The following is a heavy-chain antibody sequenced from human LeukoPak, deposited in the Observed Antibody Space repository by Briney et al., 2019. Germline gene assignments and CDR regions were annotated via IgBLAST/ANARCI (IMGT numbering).Heavy chain of an antibody. V-gene: IGHV3-11*01. CDR1: GFTFSDYY. CDR3: ARDGAQYGSGSYYSIYYYYYGMDV. Sequence: GGSLRLSCAASGFTFSDYYMSWIRQAPGKGLEWVSYISSSGSTIYYADSVKGRFTISRDNAKNSLYLQMNSLRAEDTAVYYCARDGAQYGSGSYYSIYYYYYGMDVWGQGTTVTVSS. D-gene: IGHD3-10*01. CDR2: ISSSGSTI. J-gene: IGHJ6*02.